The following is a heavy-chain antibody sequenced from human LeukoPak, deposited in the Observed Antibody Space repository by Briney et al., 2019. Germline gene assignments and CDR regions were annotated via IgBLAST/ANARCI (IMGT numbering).Heavy chain of an antibody. CDR3: AKYRYGSGSFYTSPFDY. D-gene: IGHD3-10*01. V-gene: IGHV3-23*01. CDR2: INDGGGTT. Sequence: GGSLRLSCAASGFTFTNYALSWVRQAPGKGLEWVSAINDGGGTTYYADSVKGRFTISRDNSKNTLYLQMNSLRAEDTAVCYCAKYRYGSGSFYTSPFDYWGQGTLVTVSS. CDR1: GFTFTNYA. J-gene: IGHJ4*02.